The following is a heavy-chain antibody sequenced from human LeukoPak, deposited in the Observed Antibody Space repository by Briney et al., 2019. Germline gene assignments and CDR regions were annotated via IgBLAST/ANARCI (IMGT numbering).Heavy chain of an antibody. Sequence: GGSLRLSCAASGFPFSSYVMSWVRQAPGKGLEWVSSISDGGDNTYYTDSVKGRFTVSRDDSKNTLYLQMNSLRAEDTAVYYCASHLTATIGHWFDPWGQGTLVTVSS. CDR1: GFPFSSYV. J-gene: IGHJ5*02. CDR3: ASHLTATIGHWFDP. V-gene: IGHV3-23*01. CDR2: ISDGGDNT. D-gene: IGHD4-11*01.